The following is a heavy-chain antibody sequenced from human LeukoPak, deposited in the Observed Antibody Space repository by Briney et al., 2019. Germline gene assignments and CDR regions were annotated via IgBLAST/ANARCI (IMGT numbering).Heavy chain of an antibody. CDR2: ISYDGSNK. CDR1: GCTFSSYG. J-gene: IGHJ2*01. CDR3: AKEKEGGYFDL. Sequence: GRSLRLSCAASGCTFSSYGMHRVRQAPGKGLEWVAVISYDGSNKYYADSVKGRFTISRDNSKNTLYLQMNSLRAEDTAVYYCAKEKEGGYFDLWGRGTLVTVSS. D-gene: IGHD1-26*01. V-gene: IGHV3-30*18.